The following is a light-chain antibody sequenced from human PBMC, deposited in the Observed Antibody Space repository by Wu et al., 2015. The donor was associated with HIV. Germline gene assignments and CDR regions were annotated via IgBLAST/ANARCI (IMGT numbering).Light chain of an antibody. CDR1: QSVTNNY. CDR2: SAS. J-gene: IGKJ5*01. Sequence: ENVLTQSPGTLSLSPGERATLSCRASQSVTNNYFAWFQQKPGQAPRLLIYSASGRATGIPDRFSGSGSGTDFTLTITRLEPEDFAVYYCQQYESSITFGQGTRLDIK. V-gene: IGKV3-20*01. CDR3: QQYESSIT.